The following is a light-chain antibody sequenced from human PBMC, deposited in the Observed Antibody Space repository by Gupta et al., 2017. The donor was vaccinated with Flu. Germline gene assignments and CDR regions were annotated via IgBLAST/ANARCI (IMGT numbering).Light chain of an antibody. J-gene: IGLJ1*01. Sequence: SALTQPASVSGPPRQSLTIPCTGTSSDVGSYNLVSWYHQHPGKAPNLMIYEGSKRPSGVSTRFSVSKSGNTASLTISEREEEDEADYYCCADAGSSNYVFGTGTKVTVL. V-gene: IGLV2-23*01. CDR2: EGS. CDR1: SSDVGSYNL. CDR3: CADAGSSNYV.